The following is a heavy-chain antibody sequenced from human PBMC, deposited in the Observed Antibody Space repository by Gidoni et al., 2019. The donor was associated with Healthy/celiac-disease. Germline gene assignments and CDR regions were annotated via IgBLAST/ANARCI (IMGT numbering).Heavy chain of an antibody. CDR2: IIPIFGTA. CDR1: GGTFSSYA. Sequence: QVQLVQSGAEGKKPGSPVKVSCKASGGTFSSYAISWVRQAPGQGLEWMGGIIPIFGTANYAQKFQGRVTITADKSTSTAYMELSSLRSEDTAVYYCARDADYGGHSGGMDVWGQGTTVTVSS. V-gene: IGHV1-69*06. J-gene: IGHJ6*02. CDR3: ARDADYGGHSGGMDV. D-gene: IGHD4-17*01.